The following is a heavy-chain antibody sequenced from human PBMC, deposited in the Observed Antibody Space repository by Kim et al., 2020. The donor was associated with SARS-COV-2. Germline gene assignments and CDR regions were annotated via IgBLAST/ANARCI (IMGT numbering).Heavy chain of an antibody. J-gene: IGHJ4*02. V-gene: IGHV4-39*02. CDR2: IYYSGST. CDR1: GGSISSSSYY. D-gene: IGHD3-16*01. CDR3: AREPSPPPGVWGSLGGLDY. Sequence: SETLSLTCTVSGGSISSSSYYWGWIRQPPGKGLEWIGSIYYSGSTYYNPSLKSRVTISVDTSKNQFSLKLSSVTAADTAVYYCAREPSPPPGVWGSLGGLDYWGQGTLVTVSS.